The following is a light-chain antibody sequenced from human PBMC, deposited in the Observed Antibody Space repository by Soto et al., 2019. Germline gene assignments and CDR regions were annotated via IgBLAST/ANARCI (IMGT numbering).Light chain of an antibody. CDR1: NSDVGGYNY. Sequence: QSALTQPRSVSGSPGQSVTISCTGTNSDVGGYNYVSWYQQYPGKAPKLMISGVSERPSGVPDRFSGSKSGNTASLTISGVQAEDEAEYYCCSYVDTAPWVFGGGTKLTVL. CDR3: CSYVDTAPWV. V-gene: IGLV2-11*02. J-gene: IGLJ3*02. CDR2: GVS.